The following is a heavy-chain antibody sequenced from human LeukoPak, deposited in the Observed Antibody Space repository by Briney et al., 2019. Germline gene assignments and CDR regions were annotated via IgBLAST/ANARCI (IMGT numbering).Heavy chain of an antibody. CDR3: VKVSSIIVTGNNWYFDH. J-gene: IGHJ2*01. Sequence: PGGSLRLSCAASGFTFSNYEMDWVRQAPGEGLEWVSSTSSSGTSKYYADSVKGRFVISRDNAKNSLFLQMNSLRADDTAVYFCVKVSSIIVTGNNWYFDHWGRGTLVTVSS. CDR2: TSSSGTSK. D-gene: IGHD3-9*01. V-gene: IGHV3-48*03. CDR1: GFTFSNYE.